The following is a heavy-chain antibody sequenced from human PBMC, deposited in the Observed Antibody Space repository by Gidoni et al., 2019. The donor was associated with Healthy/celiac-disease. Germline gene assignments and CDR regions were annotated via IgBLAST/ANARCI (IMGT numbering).Heavy chain of an antibody. D-gene: IGHD6-13*01. Sequence: QVHLQESGPGLVKPSQTLSLTCPVSGGSISSVGYYWSWIRQHPGKGLEWSGYIYYSGSTYYNPSLKSRGTISVDTSKNQLALKLSSVTAADTAVYYCARDRTIAAAGDPLINWFDPWGQGTLDTVSS. CDR1: GGSISSVGYY. V-gene: IGHV4-31*03. J-gene: IGHJ5*02. CDR3: ARDRTIAAAGDPLINWFDP. CDR2: IYYSGST.